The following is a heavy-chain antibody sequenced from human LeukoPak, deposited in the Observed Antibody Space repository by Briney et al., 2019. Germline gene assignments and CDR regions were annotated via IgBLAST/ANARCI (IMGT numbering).Heavy chain of an antibody. Sequence: SDTLSLTCTVSGGSINNYYWSWIRPSPEKGLEWSGYIHDSGSTNYNPSLKSRVTISVDTSKNQFSLKLSSVTAADTAVYYCVRLDAAAGRYLQFYYWGQGTLVTVSS. CDR2: IHDSGST. V-gene: IGHV4-59*08. D-gene: IGHD5-24*01. J-gene: IGHJ4*02. CDR1: GGSINNYY. CDR3: VRLDAAAGRYLQFYY.